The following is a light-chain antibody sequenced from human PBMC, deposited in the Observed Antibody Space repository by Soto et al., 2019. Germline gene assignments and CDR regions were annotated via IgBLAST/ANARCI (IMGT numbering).Light chain of an antibody. CDR2: DVN. CDR1: SSDVGGYNY. CDR3: SSYVGSNKGV. J-gene: IGLJ1*01. Sequence: QSALTQPPSASGSPGQSVTISCTGTSSDVGGYNYVSWYQQLPGKAPKLMIYDVNKRPSGVPDRFSGSKSGNTASLTVSGLQAEDEADYYCSSYVGSNKGVFGTGTKVTVL. V-gene: IGLV2-8*01.